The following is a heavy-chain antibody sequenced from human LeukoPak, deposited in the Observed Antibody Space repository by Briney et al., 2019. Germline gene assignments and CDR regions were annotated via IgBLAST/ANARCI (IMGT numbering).Heavy chain of an antibody. CDR2: IYYSGST. Sequence: SETLSLTCTVSGGSISSSSYYWGWIRQPPGKGLEWIGSIYYSGSTYYNPSLKSRVTISVDTSKNQFSLKLSSVTAADTAVYYCARGLGYCSSTXXSXWFDPWGQGTLVTVSS. J-gene: IGHJ5*02. CDR3: ARGLGYCSSTXXSXWFDP. D-gene: IGHD2-2*01. CDR1: GGSISSSSYY. V-gene: IGHV4-39*01.